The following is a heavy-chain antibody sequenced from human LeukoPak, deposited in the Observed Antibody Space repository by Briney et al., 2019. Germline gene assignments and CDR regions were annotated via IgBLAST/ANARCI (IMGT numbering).Heavy chain of an antibody. V-gene: IGHV4-34*01. CDR2: INHSGST. CDR1: GGSFSGYY. CDR3: ARGVVEMATPFGY. J-gene: IGHJ4*02. Sequence: ASETLSLTCAVYGGSFSGYYWSWIRQPPGKGLEWIGEINHSGSTNYNPSLKSRVTISVDTSKNQFSLKLSSVTAADTAMYYCARGVVEMATPFGYWGQGTLVTVSS. D-gene: IGHD5-24*01.